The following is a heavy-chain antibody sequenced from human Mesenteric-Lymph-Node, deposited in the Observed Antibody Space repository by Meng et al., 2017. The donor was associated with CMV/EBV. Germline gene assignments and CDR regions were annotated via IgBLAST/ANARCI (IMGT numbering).Heavy chain of an antibody. D-gene: IGHD1-26*01. V-gene: IGHV1-18*01. CDR3: ARDPIVGADFDFDY. CDR2: ISASNGDT. CDR1: GYTFTSYA. Sequence: ASVKVSCKASGYTFTSYAISWMRQAPGQGLEWMGWISASNGDTNYEQKLQGRATMTTDTSTSTAYLELRSLRSDDTAVYYCARDPIVGADFDFDYWGQGTLVTVSS. J-gene: IGHJ4*02.